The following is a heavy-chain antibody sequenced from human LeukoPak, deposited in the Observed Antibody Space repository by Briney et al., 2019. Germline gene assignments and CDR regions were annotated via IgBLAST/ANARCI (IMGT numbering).Heavy chain of an antibody. J-gene: IGHJ4*02. V-gene: IGHV3-23*01. Sequence: AGGSLRLSCAASGFTFSSYGMSWVRQAPGKGLEWVSAISGSGGSTYYADSVKGRFTISRDNSKNTLYLQMNSLRAEDTAVYYCARGTLQYGLGYYFDYWGQGTLVTVSS. D-gene: IGHD4-11*01. CDR1: GFTFSSYG. CDR2: ISGSGGST. CDR3: ARGTLQYGLGYYFDY.